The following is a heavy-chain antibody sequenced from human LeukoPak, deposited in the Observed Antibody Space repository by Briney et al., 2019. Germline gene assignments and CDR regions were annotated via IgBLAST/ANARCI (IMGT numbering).Heavy chain of an antibody. J-gene: IGHJ4*02. CDR3: ARDAPFGQYLDY. Sequence: GGSLRLSCAASGFTFSSYAMHWVRQAPGKGLEWVAVISYDGSNKHYADSVKGRFTISRDNSKNALYLQMNSLRAEDTAVYYCARDAPFGQYLDYWGQGALVTVSS. CDR2: ISYDGSNK. CDR1: GFTFSSYA. V-gene: IGHV3-30-3*01. D-gene: IGHD3-16*01.